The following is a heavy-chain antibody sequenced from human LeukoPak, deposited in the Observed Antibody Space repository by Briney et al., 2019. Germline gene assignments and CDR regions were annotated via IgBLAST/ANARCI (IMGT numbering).Heavy chain of an antibody. V-gene: IGHV1-8*01. CDR3: ARVPLYYDILTGADY. CDR1: GYTFTSYD. J-gene: IGHJ4*02. CDR2: MNPNSGNT. D-gene: IGHD3-9*01. Sequence: ASVKVSCKASGYTFTSYDINWVRQAPGQGLEWMGWMNPNSGNTGYAQKFQGRVTMTRNTSIRTAYMELSSLRSEDTAVYYCARVPLYYDILTGADYWGQGTLVTVSS.